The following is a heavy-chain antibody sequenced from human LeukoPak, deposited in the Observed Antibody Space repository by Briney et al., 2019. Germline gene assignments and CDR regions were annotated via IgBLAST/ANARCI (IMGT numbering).Heavy chain of an antibody. V-gene: IGHV1-46*01. CDR2: INPSGSNT. Sequence: ASVKVSCKAAGGSFSTHAIIWVRQAPGQGLEWMGIINPSGSNTTYAQRFQGRLTMTRDTSTSTVYMELSSLRSEDTAVYYCARGQYYYYMDVWGKGTTVTVSS. CDR1: GGSFSTHA. CDR3: ARGQYYYYMDV. J-gene: IGHJ6*03.